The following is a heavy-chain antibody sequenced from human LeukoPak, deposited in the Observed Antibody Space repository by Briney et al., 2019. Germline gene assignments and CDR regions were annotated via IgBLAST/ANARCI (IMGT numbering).Heavy chain of an antibody. D-gene: IGHD6-13*01. J-gene: IGHJ4*02. Sequence: PSQTLSLTCTVSGDSISNDDYYWSWIRQPPGKGLEWIGYIYYSVSTYYNPSLKSRITISIDTSKNQFSLKLSSVTAADTAVYFCARVIAAGGLYYFDYWGQGTLVTVSS. CDR2: IYYSVST. CDR1: GDSISNDDYY. V-gene: IGHV4-30-4*08. CDR3: ARVIAAGGLYYFDY.